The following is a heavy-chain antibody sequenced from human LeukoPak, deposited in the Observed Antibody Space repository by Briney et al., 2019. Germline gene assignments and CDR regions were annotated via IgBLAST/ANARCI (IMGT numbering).Heavy chain of an antibody. J-gene: IGHJ4*02. CDR3: AKRYFGNYYFDS. CDR2: ISGSGGST. D-gene: IGHD3-9*01. V-gene: IGHV3-23*01. CDR1: GFTFNTYA. Sequence: PGGSLRLSCAASGFTFNTYAMSWVRQAPGKGLEWVSAISGSGGSTYYPDSVKGRFTISRNNSKNTLYLQMNSLRAEDTAVYYCAKRYFGNYYFDSWGQGTLVTVSS.